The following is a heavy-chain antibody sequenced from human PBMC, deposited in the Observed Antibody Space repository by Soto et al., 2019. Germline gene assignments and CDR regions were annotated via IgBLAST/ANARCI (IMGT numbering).Heavy chain of an antibody. CDR2: ISGSGGST. J-gene: IGHJ3*02. CDR1: GFTFSSYA. V-gene: IGHV3-23*01. Sequence: GGSLRLSCAASGFTFSSYAMSWVRQAPGKGLEWVSAISGSGGSTYYADSVKGRFTISRDNSKNTLYLQMNSLRAEDTAVYYCAKDQRGELVPPPGVFDIWGKGKMVPVSS. D-gene: IGHD6-6*01. CDR3: AKDQRGELVPPPGVFDI.